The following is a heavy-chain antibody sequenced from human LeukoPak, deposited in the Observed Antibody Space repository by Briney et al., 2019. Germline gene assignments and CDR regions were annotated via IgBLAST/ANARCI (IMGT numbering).Heavy chain of an antibody. CDR3: ARLDRGYYYDSSGYQNAFDI. CDR1: GGSISSYY. J-gene: IGHJ3*02. Sequence: PSETLSLTCTVSGGSISSYYWSWIRQPPGKGLEWIGYIYYSGSTNYNPSLKSRATISVDTSKNQFSLKLSSVTAADTAVYYCARLDRGYYYDSSGYQNAFDIWGQGTMVTVSS. V-gene: IGHV4-59*01. CDR2: IYYSGST. D-gene: IGHD3-22*01.